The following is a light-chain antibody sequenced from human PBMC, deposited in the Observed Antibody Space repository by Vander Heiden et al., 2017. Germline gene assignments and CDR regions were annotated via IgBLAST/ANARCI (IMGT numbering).Light chain of an antibody. CDR2: AAS. CDR3: QQKDSTPGA. Sequence: DIQLTQSPSSLSASVGDRVTITCRASQSISNYLNWYQQKPGKAPKLLIYAASSLQSGVPSRFSGSGSGTDFTLTISSLQPEDIATYYCQQKDSTPGAFGQRTKVEIK. V-gene: IGKV1-39*01. CDR1: QSISNY. J-gene: IGKJ1*01.